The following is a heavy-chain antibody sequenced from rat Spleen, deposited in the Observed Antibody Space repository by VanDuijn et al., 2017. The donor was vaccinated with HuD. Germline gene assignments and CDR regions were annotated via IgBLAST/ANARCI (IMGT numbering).Heavy chain of an antibody. CDR2: ISYDGTAT. V-gene: IGHV5-29*01. J-gene: IGHJ2*01. D-gene: IGHD1-2*01. CDR1: GFTFSNYG. Sequence: EVQLVESGGGLVQPGRSLKLSCAASGFTFSNYGMAWVRQAPTKGLEWVASISYDGTATYYRDSVKGRFTLSRDNAKSTRYLQMGSLRSEDTATYYCARHRNDYSSYVYAFDYWGQGVMVTVSS. CDR3: ARHRNDYSSYVYAFDY.